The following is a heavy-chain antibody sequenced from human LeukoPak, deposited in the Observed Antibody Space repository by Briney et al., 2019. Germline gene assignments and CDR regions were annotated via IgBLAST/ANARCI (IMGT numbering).Heavy chain of an antibody. CDR2: IYYSGST. V-gene: IGHV4-39*01. D-gene: IGHD6-6*01. Sequence: SETLPLTCTISGGSISSSSYYWGWIRQPPGKGLEWIGSIYYSGSTYYNPSLKSRVTISVDTSKNQFSLKLSSVTAADTAVYYCARHNSAARLLTLFDYWGQGTLVTVSS. J-gene: IGHJ4*02. CDR3: ARHNSAARLLTLFDY. CDR1: GGSISSSSYY.